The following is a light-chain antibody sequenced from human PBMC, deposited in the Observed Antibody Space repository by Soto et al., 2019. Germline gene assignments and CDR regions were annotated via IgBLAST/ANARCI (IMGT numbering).Light chain of an antibody. V-gene: IGKV1-9*01. CDR2: ETS. CDR3: RQVNAAPLT. J-gene: IGKJ4*01. Sequence: DIQLTQSPSFLSASVGDRVTITCRATHDIRSHLAWYQQKPGRAPKLLISETSTLQSGVPSRFSGSGFGTEFTLTVTSLQPEDFATYYCRQVNAAPLTFGGGTKVEIK. CDR1: HDIRSH.